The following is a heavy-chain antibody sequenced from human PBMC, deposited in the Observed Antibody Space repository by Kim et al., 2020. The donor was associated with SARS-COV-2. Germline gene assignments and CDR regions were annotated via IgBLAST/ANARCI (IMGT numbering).Heavy chain of an antibody. V-gene: IGHV4-34*01. CDR1: GGSFSGYY. D-gene: IGHD5-18*01. CDR2: INNSGST. CDR3: ARLRRGYSLALDY. J-gene: IGHJ4*02. Sequence: SENLSLTCAVYGGSFSGYYWSWIRQPPGKGLEWIGEINNSGSTNYNPSLKSRVTISVDTSKNQFSLKLSSVTAADTAVYYCARLRRGYSLALDYWGQGT.